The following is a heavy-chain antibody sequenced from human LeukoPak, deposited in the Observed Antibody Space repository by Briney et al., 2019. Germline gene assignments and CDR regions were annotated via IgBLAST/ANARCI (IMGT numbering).Heavy chain of an antibody. V-gene: IGHV3-7*01. D-gene: IGHD4-23*01. CDR2: IKQDGSEK. CDR1: GFTFCSYW. Sequence: GGSLRLSCAASGFTFCSYWMSWVRQAPGKGLEWVANIKQDGSEKYYVDSVKGRFTSSRDNAKNSLYLQMNSLRAEDTAVYYCARDPATTVVTLDYWGQGTLVTVSS. J-gene: IGHJ4*02. CDR3: ARDPATTVVTLDY.